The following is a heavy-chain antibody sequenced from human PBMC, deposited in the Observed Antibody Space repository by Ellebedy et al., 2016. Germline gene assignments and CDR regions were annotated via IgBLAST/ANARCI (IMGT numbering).Heavy chain of an antibody. D-gene: IGHD3-22*01. J-gene: IGHJ6*02. Sequence: GESLKISXAASGFTFSRYGFHWVRQAPGKGLDWVAGISDDGNDKDYTDSVKGRFTISRDSSKTSVSLQMNSLRAEDTAVYFCARVRSSALYNNYDLDVWGQGTTVTVSS. V-gene: IGHV3-30*03. CDR1: GFTFSRYG. CDR2: ISDDGNDK. CDR3: ARVRSSALYNNYDLDV.